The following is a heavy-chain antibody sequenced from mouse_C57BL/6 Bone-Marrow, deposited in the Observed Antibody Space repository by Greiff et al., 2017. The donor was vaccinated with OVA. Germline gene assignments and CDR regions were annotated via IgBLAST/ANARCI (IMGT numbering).Heavy chain of an antibody. Sequence: QVHVKQPGTELVKPGASVKLSCKASGYTFTSYWMHWVKQRPGQGLEWIGNINPSNGGTNYNEKFKSKATLTVDKSSSTAYMQLSSLTSEDSAVYYCARWGLLAWFAYWGQGTLVTVSA. D-gene: IGHD2-3*01. J-gene: IGHJ3*01. V-gene: IGHV1-53*01. CDR3: ARWGLLAWFAY. CDR1: GYTFTSYW. CDR2: INPSNGGT.